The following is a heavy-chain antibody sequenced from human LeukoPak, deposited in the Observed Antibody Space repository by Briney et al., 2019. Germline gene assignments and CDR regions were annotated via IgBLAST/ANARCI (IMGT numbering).Heavy chain of an antibody. J-gene: IGHJ4*02. D-gene: IGHD5-24*01. Sequence: SETLSLTCTVSGYSISSGYYWGWIRQPPGKGLEWIGSIYHSGSTYYNPSLKSRVTISVDTSKNQFSLKLSSVTAADTAVYYCARSRGWLQSHPLGYWGQGTLVAVSS. CDR2: IYHSGST. V-gene: IGHV4-38-2*02. CDR1: GYSISSGYY. CDR3: ARSRGWLQSHPLGY.